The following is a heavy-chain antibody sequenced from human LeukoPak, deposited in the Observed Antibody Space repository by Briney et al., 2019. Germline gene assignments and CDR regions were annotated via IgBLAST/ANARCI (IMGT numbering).Heavy chain of an antibody. CDR2: FDPEDGET. CDR3: ATLNSSPVSSGWRGGFDY. V-gene: IGHV1-24*01. J-gene: IGHJ4*02. D-gene: IGHD6-19*01. CDR1: GYTLTELS. Sequence: GASVKVSCKVSGYTLTELSMHWVRQAPGKGLEWMGGFDPEDGETIYAQKFQGRVTMTEDTSTDTAYMELSSLRSEDTAVYYCATLNSSPVSSGWRGGFDYWGQGTLVTVDS.